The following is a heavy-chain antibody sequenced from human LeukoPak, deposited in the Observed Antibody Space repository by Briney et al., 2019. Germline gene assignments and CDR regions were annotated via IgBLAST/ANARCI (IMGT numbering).Heavy chain of an antibody. D-gene: IGHD1-14*01. CDR1: GGSFSGYY. Sequence: SETLSLTCAVYGGSFSGYYWSWIRQPPGKGLEWIGEINHSGSTYYNPSLKSRVTISVDTSKNQFSLKLSSVTAADTAVYYCARNHPFDYWGQGTLVTVSS. J-gene: IGHJ4*02. CDR3: ARNHPFDY. CDR2: INHSGST. V-gene: IGHV4-34*01.